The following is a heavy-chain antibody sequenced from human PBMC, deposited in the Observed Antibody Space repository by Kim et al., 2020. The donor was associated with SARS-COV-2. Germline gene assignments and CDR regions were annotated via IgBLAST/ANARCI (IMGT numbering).Heavy chain of an antibody. CDR2: IYYSGST. CDR3: ARLRPAMDSDFDY. V-gene: IGHV4-39*01. Sequence: SETLSLTCTVSGGSISSSSYYWGWIRQPPGKGLEWIGSIYYSGSTYYNPSLKSRVTISVDTSKNQFSLKLSSVTAADTAVYYCARLRPAMDSDFDYWGQGTLVTVSS. J-gene: IGHJ4*02. CDR1: GGSISSSSYY. D-gene: IGHD5-18*01.